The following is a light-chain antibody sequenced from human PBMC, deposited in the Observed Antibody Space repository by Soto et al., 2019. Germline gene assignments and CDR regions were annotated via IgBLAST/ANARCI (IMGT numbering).Light chain of an antibody. V-gene: IGLV2-14*03. CDR1: SSDIGAFTF. CDR2: DVN. CDR3: SSYTSSSTHV. J-gene: IGLJ1*01. Sequence: QSALTQPASVSGSPGQSITISCTGTSSDIGAFTFVSWYQQHPGKVPKLMIFDVNRRPSGVSDRFSGSKSGNTASLTISGIQAEDEGDYDCSSYTSSSTHVVGSGTKVTVL.